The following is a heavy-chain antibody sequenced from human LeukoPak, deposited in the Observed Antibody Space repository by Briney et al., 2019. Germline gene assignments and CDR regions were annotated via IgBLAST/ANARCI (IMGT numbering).Heavy chain of an antibody. CDR1: GYTFTGYY. CDR2: TNPNSGGT. D-gene: IGHD4-17*01. Sequence: ASVKVSCKASGYTFTGYYMHWVRQAPGQGLEWMGWTNPNSGGTNYAQKFQGRVTMTRDTSISTAYMELSRLRSDDTAVYYCARDLHTVTISEYFQHWGQGTLVTVSS. J-gene: IGHJ1*01. V-gene: IGHV1-2*02. CDR3: ARDLHTVTISEYFQH.